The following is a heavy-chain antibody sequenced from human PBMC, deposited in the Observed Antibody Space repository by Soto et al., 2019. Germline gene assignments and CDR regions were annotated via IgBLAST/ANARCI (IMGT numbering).Heavy chain of an antibody. CDR2: ISAYNGNT. J-gene: IGHJ4*02. D-gene: IGHD2-15*01. CDR3: ARDQMGYCSGGSCYSPRY. Sequence: QVQLVQSGAEVKKPGASVKVSCKASGYTFTSYGISWVRQAPGQGLEWMGWISAYNGNTNYAQKLQGRVTMTTDTSTRTAYMELRSVRSDDTAVYYCARDQMGYCSGGSCYSPRYWGQGTLVTVSS. CDR1: GYTFTSYG. V-gene: IGHV1-18*01.